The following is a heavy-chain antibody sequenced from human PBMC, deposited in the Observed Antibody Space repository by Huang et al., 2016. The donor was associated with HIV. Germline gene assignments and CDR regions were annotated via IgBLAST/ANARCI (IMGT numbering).Heavy chain of an antibody. V-gene: IGHV4-39*01. D-gene: IGHD6-13*01. Sequence: QLQLQESGPGLVKPSETLSLTCTVSGGSISSSSYYWGWIGSIYHSGSTYYNPSLKGRVIISVDTSKNQFSLKLSSVTAADTAVYYCARHWYTSSWYYDYFDYWGQGTLVTVSS. J-gene: IGHJ4*02. CDR2: IYHSGST. CDR1: GGSISSSSYY. CDR3: ARHWYTSSWYYDYFDY.